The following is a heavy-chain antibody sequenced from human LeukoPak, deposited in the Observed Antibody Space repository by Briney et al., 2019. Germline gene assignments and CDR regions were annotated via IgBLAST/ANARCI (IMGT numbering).Heavy chain of an antibody. CDR2: VNPKTGNT. Sequence: ASVRVSCKASGYTFTNYDINWVRQAPGQGLEWMGWVNPKTGNTGYKQKFQARVTITSDTSITTAYMELSSLTSDDTAVYLCTRGLPLGYCTYGVCYPPKHFDFWGQGTLVTVSS. D-gene: IGHD2-8*01. CDR1: GYTFTNYD. J-gene: IGHJ4*02. V-gene: IGHV1-8*03. CDR3: TRGLPLGYCTYGVCYPPKHFDF.